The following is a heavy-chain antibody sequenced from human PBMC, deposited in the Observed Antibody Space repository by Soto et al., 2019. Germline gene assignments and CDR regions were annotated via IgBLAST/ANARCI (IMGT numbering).Heavy chain of an antibody. CDR1: GFSFSRYG. CDR2: ISYDESTT. V-gene: IGHV3-30*18. J-gene: IGHJ3*01. D-gene: IGHD3-22*01. CDR3: SKAMIGSYDSDAFDV. Sequence: PGGSLRLSCAASGFSFSRYGIHWVRQAPGKGLEWVAVISYDESTTFYADSVKGRFTISRDNSKNTLFLQMNSLRPEYTAVYYCSKAMIGSYDSDAFDVWGQGTMVTVSS.